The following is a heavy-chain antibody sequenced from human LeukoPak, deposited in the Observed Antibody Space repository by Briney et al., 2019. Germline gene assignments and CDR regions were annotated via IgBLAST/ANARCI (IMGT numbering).Heavy chain of an antibody. Sequence: GGSLRLSCAASGFTFSSYGMHWVRQAPGKGLEWVAVIWYDGSNKYYADSVKGRFTISRDNSKNTLYLQMNSLRAEDTAVYYCAREGVPIEHYFDYWGQGTLVTVSS. V-gene: IGHV3-33*01. CDR1: GFTFSSYG. CDR2: IWYDGSNK. CDR3: AREGVPIEHYFDY. J-gene: IGHJ4*02.